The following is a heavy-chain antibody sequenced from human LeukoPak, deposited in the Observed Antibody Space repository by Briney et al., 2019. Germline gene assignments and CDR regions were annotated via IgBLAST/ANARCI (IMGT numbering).Heavy chain of an antibody. CDR2: VWSDGSYK. Sequence: GGSLRLSCAASGFTFSRNGMHWVRQAPGKGLEWVAGVWSDGSYKYYTDSVKGRFTISRDNSENALYLRMNSLRAEDTAVYYCARDCAGGTCSYFDYWGQGTLVTVSS. CDR1: GFTFSRNG. J-gene: IGHJ4*02. V-gene: IGHV3-33*01. CDR3: ARDCAGGTCSYFDY. D-gene: IGHD2-15*01.